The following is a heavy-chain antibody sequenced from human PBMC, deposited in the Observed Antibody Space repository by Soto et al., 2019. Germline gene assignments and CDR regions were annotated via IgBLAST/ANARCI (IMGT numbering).Heavy chain of an antibody. V-gene: IGHV3-48*02. J-gene: IGHJ5*02. CDR1: GFTFSSYS. CDR2: ISSSSSTI. Sequence: PGGSLRLSCAASGFTFSSYSMNWVRQAPGKGLEWVSYISSSSSTIYYADSVKGRFTISRDNAKNSLYLQMNSLRDEDTAVYYCARGLTYYYDSSGPNWFDPWGQGTLVTVSS. D-gene: IGHD3-22*01. CDR3: ARGLTYYYDSSGPNWFDP.